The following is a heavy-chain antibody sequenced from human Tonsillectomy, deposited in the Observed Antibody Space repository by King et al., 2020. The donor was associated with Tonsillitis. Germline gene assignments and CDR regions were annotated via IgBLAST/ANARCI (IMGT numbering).Heavy chain of an antibody. CDR1: GFTFSSYD. J-gene: IGHJ6*02. V-gene: IGHV3-30*18. Sequence: HVQLVESGGGVVQPGRSLRLSCAASGFTFSSYDMHWVRQAPGKGLEWVAVISYDGSNKYYADSVKGRFTISRDNSKNTLYLQMNSLRAEDTAVYYCAKRVGASAFYYYYGMDVWGQGPTVTVSS. CDR3: AKRVGASAFYYYYGMDV. D-gene: IGHD1-26*01. CDR2: ISYDGSNK.